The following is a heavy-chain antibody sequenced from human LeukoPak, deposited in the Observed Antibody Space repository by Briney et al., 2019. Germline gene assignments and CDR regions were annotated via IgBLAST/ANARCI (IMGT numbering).Heavy chain of an antibody. CDR2: IYYSGST. V-gene: IGHV4-31*03. J-gene: IGHJ4*02. D-gene: IGHD3-22*01. CDR1: GGSISSGGYY. CDR3: ARAPYDSSGYYYYFDY. Sequence: SETLSLTCTVSGGSISSGGYYWSWIRQYPGKGLEWIGYIYYSGSTYYNPSIKSRVTISVDTSKNQFSLKLSSVTAADTAVYYCARAPYDSSGYYYYFDYWGQGTLVTVSS.